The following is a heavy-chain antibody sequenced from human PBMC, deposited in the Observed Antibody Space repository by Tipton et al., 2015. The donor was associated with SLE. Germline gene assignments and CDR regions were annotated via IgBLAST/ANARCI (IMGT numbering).Heavy chain of an antibody. CDR3: ARRLGSSGFDC. CDR2: IYYSGST. J-gene: IGHJ4*02. D-gene: IGHD3-22*01. V-gene: IGHV4-59*08. CDR1: GGSISSYY. Sequence: LRLSCTVSGGSISSYYWSWIRQPPGKGLEWIGYIYYSGSTNYNPSLKSRVTISVDTSKNRFSLKLSSVTAADTAVYYCARRLGSSGFDCWGQGTLVTVSS.